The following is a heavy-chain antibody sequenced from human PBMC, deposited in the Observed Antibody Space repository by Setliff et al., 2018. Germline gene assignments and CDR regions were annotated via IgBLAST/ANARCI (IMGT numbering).Heavy chain of an antibody. Sequence: PSETLSLTCTVSGGSISSYYWSWIRQPPGKGLEWIGYIYYSGSTNYNPSLKSRVTISVDTSKNQFSLKLSSVTAADTAVYYCARSIAAAATKFWGQGTAVTVSS. CDR3: ARSIAAAATKF. V-gene: IGHV4-59*01. D-gene: IGHD6-25*01. CDR2: IYYSGST. J-gene: IGHJ4*02. CDR1: GGSISSYY.